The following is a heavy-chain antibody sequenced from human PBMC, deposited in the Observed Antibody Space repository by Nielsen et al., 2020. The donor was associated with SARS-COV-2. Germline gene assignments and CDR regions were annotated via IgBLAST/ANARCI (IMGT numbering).Heavy chain of an antibody. Sequence: WIRQPPGKGLEWIGYIYYSGSTYYNPSLKSRVTISVDTSKNQFSLKLSSVTAADTAVYYCAREPLTITGSAAFDIWGQGTMVTVSS. D-gene: IGHD5-12*01. CDR2: IYYSGST. V-gene: IGHV4-31*02. CDR3: AREPLTITGSAAFDI. J-gene: IGHJ3*02.